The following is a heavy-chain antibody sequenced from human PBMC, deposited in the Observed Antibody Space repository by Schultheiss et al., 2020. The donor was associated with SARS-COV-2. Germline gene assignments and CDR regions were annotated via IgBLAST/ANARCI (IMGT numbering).Heavy chain of an antibody. CDR1: GGSISSYY. CDR2: INHSGST. V-gene: IGHV4-34*01. J-gene: IGHJ3*02. Sequence: SQTLSLTCTVSGGSISSYYWSWIRQPPGKGLEWIGEINHSGSTNYNPSLKSRVTISVDTSKNQFSLKLSSVTAADTAVYYCGVGATYHDAFDIWGQGTMVTVSS. CDR3: GVGATYHDAFDI. D-gene: IGHD1-26*01.